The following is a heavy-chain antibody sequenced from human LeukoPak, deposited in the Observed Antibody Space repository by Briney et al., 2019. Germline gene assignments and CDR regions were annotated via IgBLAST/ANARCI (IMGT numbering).Heavy chain of an antibody. V-gene: IGHV4-39*01. Sequence: PSETLSLTCTVSGGSISSSSYYWGWLRQPPGKGLEWIGSIYYSGSTYYNPSLKSRVTISVDTSKNQFSLKLSSVTAADTAVYYCARHGWLHPFDPWGQGTLVTVSS. CDR3: ARHGWLHPFDP. D-gene: IGHD5-12*01. CDR1: GGSISSSSYY. J-gene: IGHJ5*02. CDR2: IYYSGST.